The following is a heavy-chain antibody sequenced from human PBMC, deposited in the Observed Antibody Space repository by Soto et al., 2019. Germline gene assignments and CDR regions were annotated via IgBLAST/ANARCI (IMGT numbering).Heavy chain of an antibody. CDR3: ATLLLAYCGGDCPMADY. CDR1: GGTFSSYT. V-gene: IGHV1-69*02. D-gene: IGHD2-21*02. CDR2: IIPILGIA. Sequence: QVQLVQSGAEVKKPGSSVKVSCKASGGTFSSYTISWVRQAPGQGLEWMGRIIPILGIANYAQKFQGRVKIPAAKSTSTAYMELSSLRSEDTAVYYCATLLLAYCGGDCPMADYWGQGTLVTVSS. J-gene: IGHJ4*02.